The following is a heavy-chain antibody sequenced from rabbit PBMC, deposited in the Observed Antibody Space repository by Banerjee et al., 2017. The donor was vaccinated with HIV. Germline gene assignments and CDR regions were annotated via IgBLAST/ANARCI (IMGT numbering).Heavy chain of an antibody. Sequence: QEQLEESGGDLVKPEGSLTLTCTASGFSISNKYVMCWVRQAPGKGLEWIACINTSSGSTYYASWAKGRFTISKASSTTVTLQMTSLTAADTATYFCARGTTTYGRFNLWGQGTLVTV. D-gene: IGHD6-1*01. J-gene: IGHJ4*01. CDR2: INTSSGST. CDR3: ARGTTTYGRFNL. CDR1: GFSISNKYV. V-gene: IGHV1S45*01.